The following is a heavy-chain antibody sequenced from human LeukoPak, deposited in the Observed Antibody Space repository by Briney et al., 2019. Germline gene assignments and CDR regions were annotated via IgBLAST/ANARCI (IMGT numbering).Heavy chain of an antibody. CDR1: GYTFTSYA. V-gene: IGHV1-3*01. D-gene: IGHD1-26*01. CDR3: ARGYSGSSRLNY. J-gene: IGHJ4*02. CDR2: INAGNGNT. Sequence: APVKVSCKASGYTFTSYAMHWVRQAPGQRLEWMGWINAGNGNTKYSQKFQGRVTITRDTSASTAYMELSSLRSEDTAVYYCARGYSGSSRLNYWGQGTLVTVSS.